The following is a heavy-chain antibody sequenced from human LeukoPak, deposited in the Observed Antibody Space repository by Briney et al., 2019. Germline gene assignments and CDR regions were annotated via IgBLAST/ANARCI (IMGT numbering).Heavy chain of an antibody. CDR2: IKQDGSEK. D-gene: IGHD6-13*01. Sequence: GGSLRLSCAASGFTFSSYWMSWVRQAPGKGLEWVANIKQDGSEKYYVDSVKGRFTISRDNSKSTLYLQMNRLRADDKALYYCVKDRSGAAAGIRLDSWGQGTLVTVSS. CDR3: VKDRSGAAAGIRLDS. J-gene: IGHJ4*02. V-gene: IGHV3-7*01. CDR1: GFTFSSYW.